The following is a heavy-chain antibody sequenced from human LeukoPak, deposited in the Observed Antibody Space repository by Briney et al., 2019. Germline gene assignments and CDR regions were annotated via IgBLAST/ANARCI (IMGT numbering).Heavy chain of an antibody. D-gene: IGHD6-13*01. CDR2: IYYSGST. CDR1: GGSFSGYY. Sequence: SETLSLTCAVYGGSFSGYYWSWIRQPPGKGLERIGYIYYSGSTNYNPSLKSRVTISVDTSKNQFSLKLSSVTAADTAVYYCARQYSSSWFWFDPWGQGTLVTVSS. V-gene: IGHV4-59*08. J-gene: IGHJ5*02. CDR3: ARQYSSSWFWFDP.